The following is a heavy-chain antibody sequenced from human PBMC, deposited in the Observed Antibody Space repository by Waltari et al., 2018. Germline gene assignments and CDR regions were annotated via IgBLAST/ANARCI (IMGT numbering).Heavy chain of an antibody. CDR2: IIPRDGVT. D-gene: IGHD4-17*01. V-gene: IGHV1-69*09. Sequence: QVQLVQSGAEVKEPGSSVKVSCKASRGTFSIYGITWLRQAPGQGREWMGRIIPRDGVTNDEQKFQGRGTISADKSTYTAYMDLSSLTSEDTAVYFCARDLGTTVTEPYFDSWGQGTLVTVSS. CDR1: RGTFSIYG. CDR3: ARDLGTTVTEPYFDS. J-gene: IGHJ4*02.